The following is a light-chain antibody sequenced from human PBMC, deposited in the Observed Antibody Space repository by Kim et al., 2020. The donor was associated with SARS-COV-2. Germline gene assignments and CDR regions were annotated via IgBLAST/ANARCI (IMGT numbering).Light chain of an antibody. V-gene: IGKV3-15*01. CDR2: GAS. CDR1: QSVSSN. Sequence: SPGESATPSSRASQSVSSNLAWFQQKPGQAPRLLIYGASTRAAGVPVRFSGSGSGTEFTLTISSLQSEDFAVYYCQQFNNWSLYSFGQGTKLEI. J-gene: IGKJ2*03. CDR3: QQFNNWSLYS.